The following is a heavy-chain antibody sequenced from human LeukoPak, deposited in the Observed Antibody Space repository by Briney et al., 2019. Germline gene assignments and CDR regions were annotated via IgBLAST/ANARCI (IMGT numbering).Heavy chain of an antibody. CDR1: GGTFSSYA. J-gene: IGHJ6*02. V-gene: IGHV1-69*04. D-gene: IGHD4-17*01. CDR3: ARLTTVNYYYGMDV. Sequence: GASVKVSCKASGGTFSSYAICWVRQAPGQGLEWMGRIIPILGIANYAQKFQGRVTITADKFTSTAYMELSSLRSEDTAVYYCARLTTVNYYYGMDVWGQGTTVTVSS. CDR2: IIPILGIA.